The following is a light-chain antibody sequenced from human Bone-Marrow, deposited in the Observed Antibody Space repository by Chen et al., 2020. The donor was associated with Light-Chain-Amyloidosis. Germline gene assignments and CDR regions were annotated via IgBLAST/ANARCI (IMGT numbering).Light chain of an antibody. Sequence: SYELTQPPSVSVSPGQTARITCSGDDLPTKYAYWYQQKPGQAPVLVIHRDTERPSGISERFAGSSSRTTATLTISGVQAEDEADYHCPSADSSGTYEVIFGGGTKLTVL. V-gene: IGLV3-25*03. CDR3: PSADSSGTYEVI. J-gene: IGLJ2*01. CDR1: DLPTKY. CDR2: RDT.